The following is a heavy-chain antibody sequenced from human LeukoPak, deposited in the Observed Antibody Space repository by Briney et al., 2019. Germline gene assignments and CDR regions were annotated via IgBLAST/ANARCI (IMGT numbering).Heavy chain of an antibody. V-gene: IGHV4-38-2*02. CDR2: IYHSGST. CDR3: ARVVVPAAAYYFDY. Sequence: SETLSLTCTVSGYSISSGYYWGWIRQPPGKGLEWIGSIYHSGSTYYNASLKSRVTISVDTSKNQFSPKLSSVTAADTAVYYCARVVVPAAAYYFDYWGQGTLVTVSS. J-gene: IGHJ4*02. CDR1: GYSISSGYY. D-gene: IGHD2-2*01.